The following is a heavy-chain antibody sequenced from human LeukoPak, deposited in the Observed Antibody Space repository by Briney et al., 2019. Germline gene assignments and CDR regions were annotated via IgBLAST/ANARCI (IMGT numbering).Heavy chain of an antibody. Sequence: GGSLRLSCAASGFTFDTYGMLWVRQAPGKGLEWVAVIAYDGSNKYYADSVKGRFTISRDNSKNTLYLQMNSLRGEDTAVYYCAKEKAIGTINYGLDVWGQGTTVTVSS. CDR2: IAYDGSNK. V-gene: IGHV3-30*18. D-gene: IGHD1-1*01. CDR3: AKEKAIGTINYGLDV. CDR1: GFTFDTYG. J-gene: IGHJ6*02.